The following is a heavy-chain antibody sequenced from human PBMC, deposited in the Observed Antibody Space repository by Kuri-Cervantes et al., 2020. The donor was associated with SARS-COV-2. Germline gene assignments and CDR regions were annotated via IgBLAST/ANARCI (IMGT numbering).Heavy chain of an antibody. V-gene: IGHV3-30-3*01. D-gene: IGHD2-2*01. CDR2: ISYDGSNK. CDR1: GFTFSSYA. Sequence: GESLKISCAASGFTFSSYAMHWVRQAPGKGLEWVAVISYDGSNKYYADSVKGRFTISRDNSKNTLYLQMNSLRAEDTAVYYCARDRGADYCSSTSCPSGPFGPFDPWGQGTLVTVSS. CDR3: ARDRGADYCSSTSCPSGPFGPFDP. J-gene: IGHJ5*02.